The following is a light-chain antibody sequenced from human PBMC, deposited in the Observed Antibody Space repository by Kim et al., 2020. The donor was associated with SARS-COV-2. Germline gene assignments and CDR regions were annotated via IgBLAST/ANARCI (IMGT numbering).Light chain of an antibody. Sequence: PAQSITSSCTSTSSDVGSYNHFSWYQPRPGKAPKIMIYESSARPSGVSTRFSGSKSGTTASLTISGLQAEDEADYYCYSYAGSWVFGGGTQLTVL. CDR3: YSYAGSWV. CDR2: ESS. V-gene: IGLV2-23*01. CDR1: SSDVGSYNH. J-gene: IGLJ3*02.